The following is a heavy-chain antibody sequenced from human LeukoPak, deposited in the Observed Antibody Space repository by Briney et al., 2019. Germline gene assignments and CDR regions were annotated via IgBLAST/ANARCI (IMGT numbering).Heavy chain of an antibody. CDR1: GFTFSGYW. V-gene: IGHV3-74*01. CDR3: ARVSSRGIDY. D-gene: IGHD3-10*01. Sequence: GSMTLFCAASGFTFSGYWMHWVSHAPGKGLVWVSRINGDGCTITYAASVRGRFTISRDNAKNTLYLQMNSLRAEDTAVYYCARVSSRGIDYWGQGTMVTVSS. J-gene: IGHJ4*03. CDR2: INGDGCTI.